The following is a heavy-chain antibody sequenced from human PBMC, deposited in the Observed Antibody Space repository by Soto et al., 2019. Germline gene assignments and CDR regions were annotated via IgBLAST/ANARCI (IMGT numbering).Heavy chain of an antibody. D-gene: IGHD6-13*01. CDR2: IYYSGST. V-gene: IGHV4-59*01. Sequence: NPSETLSLTCTVSGGSISGYYWSWIRQPPGKGLERIGYIYYSGSTHYNPSLKSRVTISVDTSKNQFSLKLSSVTAADTAVYYCARSQYSSSWYGAYYFDYWGLGTLVTVSS. J-gene: IGHJ4*02. CDR3: ARSQYSSSWYGAYYFDY. CDR1: GGSISGYY.